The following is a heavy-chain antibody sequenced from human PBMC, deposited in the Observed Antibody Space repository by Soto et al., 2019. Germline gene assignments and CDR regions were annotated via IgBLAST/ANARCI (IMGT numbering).Heavy chain of an antibody. CDR1: GYTFTNYG. J-gene: IGHJ6*02. Sequence: QIQLVQSGAEVKKAGASVKVSCKASGYTFTNYGISWVRQALGQGLEWMGWISAYNDNTNYAQKFQGRVTLTTDTATRTAYMARRIQTSDDTAVYYCSREGYYEGPGSYSPPRYYGMDVWGQGTTVTVFS. CDR2: ISAYNDNT. D-gene: IGHD3-10*01. CDR3: SREGYYEGPGSYSPPRYYGMDV. V-gene: IGHV1-18*01.